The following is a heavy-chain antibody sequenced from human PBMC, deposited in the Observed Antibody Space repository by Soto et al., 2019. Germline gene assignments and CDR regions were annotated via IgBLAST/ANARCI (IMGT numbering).Heavy chain of an antibody. D-gene: IGHD3-10*01. J-gene: IGHJ6*02. CDR1: GFTVSSNY. CDR3: ARDMVRCMDV. CDR2: IYSGGST. V-gene: IGHV3-66*01. Sequence: EVQLVESGGGLVQPGGSLRLSCAASGFTVSSNYMIWVRQATGKGLEWVSVIYSGGSTYYADSVKGRITISRDNSKNTLYLQMNSLRAEDTAVYYCARDMVRCMDVGGQGTTVTVS.